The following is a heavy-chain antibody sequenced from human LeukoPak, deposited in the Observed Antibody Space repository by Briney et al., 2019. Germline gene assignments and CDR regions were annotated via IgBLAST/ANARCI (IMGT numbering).Heavy chain of an antibody. J-gene: IGHJ6*03. CDR2: ISSSSISI. D-gene: IGHD2/OR15-2a*01. Sequence: GGTLRLSCAASGFTFTSYSINWVRQIPGKGLEGVSYISSSSISIYYADSVKGRFTVSRDNAKNSLFLHMNSLRADDTAVYYCARGIPVLYCMDVWGNGTTVTVSS. V-gene: IGHV3-48*01. CDR1: GFTFTSYS. CDR3: ARGIPVLYCMDV.